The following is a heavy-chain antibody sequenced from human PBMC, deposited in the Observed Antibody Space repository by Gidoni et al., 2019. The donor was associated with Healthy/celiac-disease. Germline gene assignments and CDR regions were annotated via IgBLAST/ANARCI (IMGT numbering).Heavy chain of an antibody. CDR1: GYTFNGYY. CDR3: ARDAYYDYTRGGLDY. D-gene: IGHD3-16*01. V-gene: IGHV1-2*02. Sequence: QVQLVQSGAEVKKPGASVKVSCKASGYTFNGYYMHWVRQAPGQGLEWMGWINPNSGGTNYAQKFQGRVTMTRDTSISTAYMELSRLRSDDTAVYYCARDAYYDYTRGGLDYWGQGTLVTVSS. J-gene: IGHJ4*02. CDR2: INPNSGGT.